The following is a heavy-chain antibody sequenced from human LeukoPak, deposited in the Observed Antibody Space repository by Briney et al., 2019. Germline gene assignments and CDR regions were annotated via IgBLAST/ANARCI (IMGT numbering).Heavy chain of an antibody. Sequence: GGSLRLSCAASGFTFSSYGMHWVRQAPGKGPEWVAVISYDGSNKYYADSVKGRFTISRDNSKNTLYLQMNSLRAEDTAVYYCAKAIAAAGGLDYWGQGTLVTVSS. D-gene: IGHD6-13*01. V-gene: IGHV3-30*18. CDR1: GFTFSSYG. J-gene: IGHJ4*02. CDR3: AKAIAAAGGLDY. CDR2: ISYDGSNK.